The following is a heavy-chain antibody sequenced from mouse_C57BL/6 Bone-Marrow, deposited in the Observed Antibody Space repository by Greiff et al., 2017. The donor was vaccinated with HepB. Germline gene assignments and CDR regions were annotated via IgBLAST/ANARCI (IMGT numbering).Heavy chain of an antibody. Sequence: LQESGPELVKPGASVKISCKASGYSFTDYNMNWVKQSNGKSLEWIGVINPNYGTTSYNQKFKGKATLTVDQSSSTAYMQLNSLTSEDSAVYYCARSAYSNYEDYAMDYWGQGTSVTVSS. J-gene: IGHJ4*01. CDR2: INPNYGTT. V-gene: IGHV1-39*01. D-gene: IGHD2-5*01. CDR1: GYSFTDYN. CDR3: ARSAYSNYEDYAMDY.